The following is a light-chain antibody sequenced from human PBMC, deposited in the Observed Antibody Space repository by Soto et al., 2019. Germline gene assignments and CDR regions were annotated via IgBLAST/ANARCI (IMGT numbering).Light chain of an antibody. V-gene: IGKV1-27*01. Sequence: DIQMTQSPTSLSASVGDRVTITCRASQGIRNFVAWYQQKPGKPPKLLIYAASTLQSGVPSRFSGSGSGPDLTLTINSLQPEDVATYSCQKFSSVPVFGPGTKVEI. CDR2: AAS. J-gene: IGKJ3*01. CDR1: QGIRNF. CDR3: QKFSSVPV.